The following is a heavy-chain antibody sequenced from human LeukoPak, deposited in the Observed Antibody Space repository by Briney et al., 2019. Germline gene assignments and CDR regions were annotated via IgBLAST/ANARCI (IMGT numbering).Heavy chain of an antibody. CDR3: ARAPLRRFYAFDI. J-gene: IGHJ3*02. Sequence: GGSLRLSCAASGFTFSDYNMSWICQAPRKGLEWVSYISSSGSTKYYPDSVKGRHTISRDNANNSLYLQMNSLRAEDTAVYYCARAPLRRFYAFDICGQGTMVAVSS. CDR2: ISSSGSTK. V-gene: IGHV3-11*01. D-gene: IGHD4-17*01. CDR1: GFTFSDYN.